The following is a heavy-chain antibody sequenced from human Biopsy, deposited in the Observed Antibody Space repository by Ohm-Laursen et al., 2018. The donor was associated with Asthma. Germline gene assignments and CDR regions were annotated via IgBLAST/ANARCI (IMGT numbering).Heavy chain of an antibody. CDR1: GFTFDNYV. V-gene: IGHV3-9*01. J-gene: IGHJ4*02. Sequence: SLRLSCAASGFTFDNYVMTWVRQAPGKGLEWVSGISWNSATVAYADSVKGRFTISRDNAKNSLYLQMNSLRPDDTALYYCAKAFLGGVSVANYFDSWGQGTLVTLSS. D-gene: IGHD6-19*01. CDR3: AKAFLGGVSVANYFDS. CDR2: ISWNSATV.